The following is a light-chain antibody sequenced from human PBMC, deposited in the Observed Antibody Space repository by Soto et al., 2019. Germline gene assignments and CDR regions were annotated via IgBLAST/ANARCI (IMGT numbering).Light chain of an antibody. J-gene: IGKJ5*01. CDR3: QQLNSYTIT. CDR2: AAS. V-gene: IGKV1-9*01. CDR1: QGINTF. Sequence: IQLTQSPSSLSSSLGDRVTITCRASQGINTFLAWYQQKAGKAPKLLIYAASTLQSGVPSRFSVSGSGTDFTLTISSLKSEDFATYYCQQLNSYTITFGQGTRLEIK.